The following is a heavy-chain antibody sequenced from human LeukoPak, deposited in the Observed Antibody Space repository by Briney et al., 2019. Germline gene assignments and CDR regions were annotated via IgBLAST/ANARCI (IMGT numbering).Heavy chain of an antibody. D-gene: IGHD3-22*01. J-gene: IGHJ3*02. CDR1: GFTFSDYI. CDR2: IRRGTNGYTT. V-gene: IGHV3-72*01. CDR3: SRDGAAGDDSAFDI. Sequence: GGSLRLSCTGSGFTFSDYILDWVRQAPGKGLEWLGRIRRGTNGYTTEYAASVKGRFTISRDDSKNSLYLHMNSLKIEDTAMYHCSRDGAAGDDSAFDIWGQGTMVAVSS.